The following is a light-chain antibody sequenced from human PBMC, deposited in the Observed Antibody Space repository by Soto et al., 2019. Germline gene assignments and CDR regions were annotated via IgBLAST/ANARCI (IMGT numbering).Light chain of an antibody. CDR2: GAS. V-gene: IGKV3-15*01. CDR3: EEYNYWHPIT. Sequence: IVMTQSPGTLSVSPGERATLSCRASQNIGNKVGWYQQKPGQAPRLLIYGASTRETGSPVRFSGSGSGTEFTLTITSLQSEDSAVYYCEEYNYWHPITFGGGTKVEIK. J-gene: IGKJ4*01. CDR1: QNIGNK.